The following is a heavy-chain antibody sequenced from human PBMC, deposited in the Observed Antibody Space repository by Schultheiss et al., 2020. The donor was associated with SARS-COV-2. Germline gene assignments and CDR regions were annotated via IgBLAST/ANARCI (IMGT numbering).Heavy chain of an antibody. V-gene: IGHV3-21*01. Sequence: GESLKISCVGSGFIFRSYDMNWVRQAPGKGLEWVSSISRSSSYIYYADSVKGRFTISRDNSKNTLYLEMNSLRAEDTAVYYCARLNPFGVVAFDYWGQGTLVTVSS. J-gene: IGHJ4*02. CDR2: ISRSSSYI. CDR3: ARLNPFGVVAFDY. D-gene: IGHD3-3*01. CDR1: GFIFRSYD.